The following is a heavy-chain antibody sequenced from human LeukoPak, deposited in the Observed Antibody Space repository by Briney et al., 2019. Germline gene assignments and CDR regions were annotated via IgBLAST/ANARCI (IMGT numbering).Heavy chain of an antibody. D-gene: IGHD3-22*01. Sequence: GESLKISCKGSGYSFTSYWIGWVRQMPGKGLEWMGIIYPGDSDTRYSPSFQGQVTISADKSISTAYLQWSSLKASDTAMYYCARHNSEYYYDSSGYYHYYYYYMDVWGKGTTVTVSS. CDR2: IYPGDSDT. CDR1: GYSFTSYW. CDR3: ARHNSEYYYDSSGYYHYYYYYMDV. J-gene: IGHJ6*03. V-gene: IGHV5-51*01.